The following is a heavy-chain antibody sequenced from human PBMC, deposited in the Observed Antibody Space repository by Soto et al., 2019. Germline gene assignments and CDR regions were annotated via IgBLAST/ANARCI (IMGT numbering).Heavy chain of an antibody. CDR1: AFTFTNAW. CDR3: ATERAGTVTLLRGREPGAFAV. CDR2: IKSKSQGGTA. Sequence: QLVKSGGGLVKPGGSLRLSCVASAFTFTNAWMNWVRQAPGKGLEWVGRIKSKSQGGTADYAAPVKGRFSISRDDSKNTLYLQMNSLQTDNTAVYFCATERAGTVTLLRGREPGAFAVWGLGTMVTVSS. J-gene: IGHJ3*01. D-gene: IGHD3-10*01. V-gene: IGHV3-15*07.